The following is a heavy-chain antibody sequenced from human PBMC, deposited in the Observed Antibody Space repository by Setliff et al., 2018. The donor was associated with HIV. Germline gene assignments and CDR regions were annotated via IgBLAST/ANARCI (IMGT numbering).Heavy chain of an antibody. CDR1: GFIFSGYT. V-gene: IGHV3-74*01. J-gene: IGHJ4*02. CDR3: LRAAESE. Sequence: GSLRLSCAASGFIFSGYTMVWVRQAPGKGLVWVSCISGSGTTTKYADFVKGRFTISRDNAKSTLYLQMNSLRVEDTAVYYCLRAAESEWGQGTLVTVSS. CDR2: ISGSGTTT. D-gene: IGHD3-10*01.